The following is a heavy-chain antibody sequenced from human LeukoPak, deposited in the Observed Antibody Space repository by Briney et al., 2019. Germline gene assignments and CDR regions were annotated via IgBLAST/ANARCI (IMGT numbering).Heavy chain of an antibody. D-gene: IGHD6-13*01. V-gene: IGHV4-34*01. CDR3: ARISAAAGPPYYYYYMDV. CDR1: GGSFSGYY. J-gene: IGHJ6*03. CDR2: INHSGST. Sequence: SETLSLTCAVYGGSFSGYYWSWIRQPPGKGLEWIGEINHSGSTNYNPSLKSRVTISVDTSKNQFSLKLSSVTAADTAVYYCARISAAAGPPYYYYYMDVWGKGTTVTVSS.